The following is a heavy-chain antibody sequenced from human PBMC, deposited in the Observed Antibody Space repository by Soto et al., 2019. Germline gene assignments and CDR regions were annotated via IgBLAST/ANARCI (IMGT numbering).Heavy chain of an antibody. V-gene: IGHV5-10-1*01. J-gene: IGHJ6*02. D-gene: IGHD1-7*01. CDR1: GYSFSSFW. Sequence: PGESLKISCEGSGYSFSSFWISWVRQMPGKGLEWVGRIDPSDSYINYSPSFQGRVTISADKSSSTAYLQWSSLEASDTGIYYCAKRGWNSQAYQYYHAMDVWGQGTTVTVSS. CDR3: AKRGWNSQAYQYYHAMDV. CDR2: IDPSDSYI.